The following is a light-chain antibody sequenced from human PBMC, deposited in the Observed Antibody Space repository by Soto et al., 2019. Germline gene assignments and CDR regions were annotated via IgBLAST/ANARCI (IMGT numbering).Light chain of an antibody. V-gene: IGKV3-20*01. CDR3: QQYGSSPPYI. Sequence: EVVLTQSPGTLSLSPGERATLSCRASQTVGNNYLAWYQQKPGQAPRLLIFGSSDRATGIPDRFSGSGSGTDFTLTITRLEPEDFAVYYCQQYGSSPPYIFGQGTKLEIK. CDR2: GSS. CDR1: QTVGNNY. J-gene: IGKJ2*01.